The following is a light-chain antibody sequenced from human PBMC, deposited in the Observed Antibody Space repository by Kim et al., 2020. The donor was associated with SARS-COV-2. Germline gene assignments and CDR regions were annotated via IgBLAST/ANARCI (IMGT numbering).Light chain of an antibody. V-gene: IGKV1-33*01. CDR1: QDIFNS. J-gene: IGKJ5*01. CDR2: DSS. Sequence: DIQMTQSPSSLSASVGDRVTITCQASQDIFNSLNWYQQKPGKAPKLLIYDSSNLETGVPSRFSGSGSGTHFTFTISSLQPEDFATYYCQQYDNLPITFGQGTRLEIK. CDR3: QQYDNLPIT.